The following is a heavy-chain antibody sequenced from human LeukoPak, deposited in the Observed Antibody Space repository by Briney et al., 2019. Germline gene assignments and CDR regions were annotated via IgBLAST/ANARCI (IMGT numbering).Heavy chain of an antibody. CDR1: GDSIRRNY. CDR3: ARDPGLERPGGVSFDC. Sequence: PSETLSLTCTVSGDSIRRNYWNWIRQPAGKGLEWIGRIHVSGKTNYNPSLRVTMSVRASKNQFSLKLSSVTAADTAVYYCARDPGLERPGGVSFDCWGQGSLVTVSS. V-gene: IGHV4-4*07. D-gene: IGHD1-1*01. CDR2: IHVSGKT. J-gene: IGHJ4*02.